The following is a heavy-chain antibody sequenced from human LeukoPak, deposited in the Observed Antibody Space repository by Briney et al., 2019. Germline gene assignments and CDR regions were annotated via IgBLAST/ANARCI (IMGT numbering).Heavy chain of an antibody. J-gene: IGHJ4*02. CDR3: ARDRSRELPGY. V-gene: IGHV1-2*02. CDR1: GHTFTGYY. CDR2: INPYSGGT. D-gene: IGHD1-26*01. Sequence: GAPVKASGKPSGHTFTGYYMHGVAQAPRLRLKGMGWINPYSGGTDYTQKFQRRVTMTRDTSITPAYMELSRLRSDDTAVYYCARDRSRELPGYWGQGTLVTV.